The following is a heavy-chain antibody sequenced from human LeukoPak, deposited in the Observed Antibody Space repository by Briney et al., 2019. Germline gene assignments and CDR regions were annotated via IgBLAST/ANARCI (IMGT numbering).Heavy chain of an antibody. J-gene: IGHJ4*02. D-gene: IGHD3-22*01. CDR2: IYYSGST. CDR3: AREAGSSGYFDY. Sequence: SETLSLTCTVSGGSISSYYWSWIRQPPGKGLEWIGYIYYSGSTNYNPSLKSRATISVDTSKNQFSLKLSSVTAADTAVYYCAREAGSSGYFDYWGQGTLVTVSS. CDR1: GGSISSYY. V-gene: IGHV4-59*01.